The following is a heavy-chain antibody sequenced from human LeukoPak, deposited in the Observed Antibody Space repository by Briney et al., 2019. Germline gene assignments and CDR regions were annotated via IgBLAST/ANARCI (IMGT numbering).Heavy chain of an antibody. D-gene: IGHD3-10*01. V-gene: IGHV3-48*01. CDR2: ISSSRRTI. J-gene: IGHJ4*02. Sequence: GGSLRLSCAASGFTFSTYWMNWVRQAPGKGLEWVSYISSSRRTIYYADSVKGRFTISRDNAKNSLYLQMNSLRAEDMAVYYCARDRSRGLLWFGEPYFDYWGQGTLVTVSS. CDR3: ARDRSRGLLWFGEPYFDY. CDR1: GFTFSTYW.